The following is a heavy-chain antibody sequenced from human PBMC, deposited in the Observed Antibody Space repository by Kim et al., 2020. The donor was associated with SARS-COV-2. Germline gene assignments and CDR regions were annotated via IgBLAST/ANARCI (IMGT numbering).Heavy chain of an antibody. CDR1: GFTFSSYW. CDR3: ARDSGSYTVTYLNWFDP. V-gene: IGHV3-74*01. CDR2: INSDGSST. Sequence: GGSLRLSCAASGFTFSSYWMHWVRQAPGKGLVWVSRINSDGSSTSYADSVKGRFTISRDNAKNTLYLQMNSLRAEDTAVYYCARDSGSYTVTYLNWFDPWGQGTLVTVSS. J-gene: IGHJ5*02. D-gene: IGHD4-17*01.